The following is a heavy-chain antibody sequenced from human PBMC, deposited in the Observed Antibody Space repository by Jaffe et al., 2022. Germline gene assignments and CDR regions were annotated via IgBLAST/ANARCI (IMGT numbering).Heavy chain of an antibody. CDR3: ARGPSLMTTVTTSWYFDL. J-gene: IGHJ2*01. CDR2: INHSGST. D-gene: IGHD4-17*01. Sequence: QVQLQQWGAGLLKPSETLSLTCAVYGGSFSGYYWSWIRQPPGKGLEWIGEINHSGSTNYNPSLKSRVTISVDTSKNQFSLKLSSVTAADTAVYYCARGPSLMTTVTTSWYFDLWGRGTLVTVSS. V-gene: IGHV4-34*01. CDR1: GGSFSGYY.